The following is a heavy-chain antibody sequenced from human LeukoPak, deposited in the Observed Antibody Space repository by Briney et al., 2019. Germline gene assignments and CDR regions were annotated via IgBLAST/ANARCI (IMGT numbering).Heavy chain of an antibody. V-gene: IGHV3-30*02. CDR3: AKDTTIFGVVQRGVLSDY. CDR2: IRYDGSNK. CDR1: GFTFSSYG. Sequence: GGSLRLSCAASGFTFSSYGMHWVRQAPGTGLEWVAFIRYDGSNKYYADSVKGRFTISRDNSKNTLYLQMNSLRAEDTAVYYCAKDTTIFGVVQRGVLSDYWGQGTLVTVSS. D-gene: IGHD3-3*01. J-gene: IGHJ4*02.